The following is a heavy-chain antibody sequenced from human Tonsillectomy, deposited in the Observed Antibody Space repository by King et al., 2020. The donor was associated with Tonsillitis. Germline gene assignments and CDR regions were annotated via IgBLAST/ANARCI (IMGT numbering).Heavy chain of an antibody. D-gene: IGHD5-24*01. Sequence: QLVQSGTEVKMPGASVTVSCKASGYTFTNYHIHWIRQAPGQGLECMGWIDCNSGSTNYAQNLQGRVTLTRDTSTNTAYLDLRSLTSDDTAVYYCSRETWVYGSWGQGTLVTVSS. CDR1: GYTFTNYH. V-gene: IGHV1-2*02. CDR3: SRETWVYGS. J-gene: IGHJ5*02. CDR2: IDCNSGST.